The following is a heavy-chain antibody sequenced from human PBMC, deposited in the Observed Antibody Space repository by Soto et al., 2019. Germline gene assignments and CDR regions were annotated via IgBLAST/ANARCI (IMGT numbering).Heavy chain of an antibody. J-gene: IGHJ5*01. V-gene: IGHV1-69*12. D-gene: IGHD3-10*01. CDR1: GGTFSRHA. Sequence: QVQLVQSGTEVKKPGSSVKVSCKASGGTFSRHAVNWVRQAPGQGLEWMGAILPIVDAINDAQKFQDRVTITADESTGTVYMEPRSLRSEDTAVYCSAGAPPTDDGDHDDFDAWGQGTLVIVSS. CDR3: AGAPPTDDGDHDDFDA. CDR2: ILPIVDAI.